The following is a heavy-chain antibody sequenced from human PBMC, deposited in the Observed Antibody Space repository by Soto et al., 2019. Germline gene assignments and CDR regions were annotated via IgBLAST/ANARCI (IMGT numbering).Heavy chain of an antibody. V-gene: IGHV1-3*01. CDR3: ARDSGSYRYFEH. Sequence: ASVKVSCKASGYTFTSYAMHWARQAPGQRLEWMGWINAGNGNTKYSQKFQGRVTITRDTSASTAYMELSSLRSEDTAVYYCARDSGSYRYFEHWGQGTLVTVSS. CDR2: INAGNGNT. CDR1: GYTFTSYA. J-gene: IGHJ4*02. D-gene: IGHD1-26*01.